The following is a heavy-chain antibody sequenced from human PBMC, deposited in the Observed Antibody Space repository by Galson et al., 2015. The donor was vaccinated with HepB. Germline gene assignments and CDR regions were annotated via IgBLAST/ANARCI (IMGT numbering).Heavy chain of an antibody. CDR2: ISGSGGST. J-gene: IGHJ4*02. CDR1: GFTFSSYA. Sequence: SLRLSCAASGFTFSSYAMSWVRQAPGKGLEWVSAISGSGGSTYYADSVEGRFTISRDNSKNTLYLQMNSLRAEDTAVYYCAKDYSGSYYYFDYWGQGTLVTVSS. D-gene: IGHD1-26*01. CDR3: AKDYSGSYYYFDY. V-gene: IGHV3-23*01.